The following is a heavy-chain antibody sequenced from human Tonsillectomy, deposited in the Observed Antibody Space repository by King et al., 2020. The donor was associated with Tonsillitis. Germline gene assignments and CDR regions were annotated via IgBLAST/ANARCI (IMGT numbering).Heavy chain of an antibody. CDR2: IHPGDSDI. CDR1: AYTFTDHW. Sequence: VQLVESGAEVKKPGESLKISCKGSAYTFTDHWIGWVRQMPGKGLEWMGIIHPGDSDIKYSPSFQGQVTISADKSINTAYLHWSSLKASDTALYYCSTLTRLLPHAAFDVWGQGTMVTVSS. D-gene: IGHD2-2*01. J-gene: IGHJ3*01. V-gene: IGHV5-51*01. CDR3: STLTRLLPHAAFDV.